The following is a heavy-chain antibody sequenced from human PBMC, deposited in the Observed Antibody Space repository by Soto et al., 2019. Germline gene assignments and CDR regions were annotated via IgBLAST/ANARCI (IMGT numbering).Heavy chain of an antibody. Sequence: QVQLQESGPGLVKPSETLSLTCTVSGGSISSYYWSWIRQPAGKGLEWIGRIYTSGGTNYNPSLTSRVTMALDTSKNQCSLKLSSVTAADTSVYYCARDLPLSVVVPAACGMDVWGQGTTVTVSS. J-gene: IGHJ6*02. V-gene: IGHV4-4*07. CDR2: IYTSGGT. CDR3: ARDLPLSVVVPAACGMDV. D-gene: IGHD2-2*01. CDR1: GGSISSYY.